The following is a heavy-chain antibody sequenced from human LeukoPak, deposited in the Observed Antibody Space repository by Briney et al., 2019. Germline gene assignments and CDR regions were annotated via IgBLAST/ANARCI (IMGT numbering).Heavy chain of an antibody. J-gene: IGHJ5*02. CDR3: ANAYTGSVVGNWFDL. V-gene: IGHV3-23*01. D-gene: IGHD2-2*01. CDR1: GFSFSNYA. CDR2: IRDIGSST. Sequence: PGGSLRLSCGASGFSFSNYAISWVRQAPGKGLEWVSGIRDIGSSTYYTDSVQGRVTMSRDNSKNTLYLQMKSLRAEDTAVYYCANAYTGSVVGNWFDLWGQGTLVTVSS.